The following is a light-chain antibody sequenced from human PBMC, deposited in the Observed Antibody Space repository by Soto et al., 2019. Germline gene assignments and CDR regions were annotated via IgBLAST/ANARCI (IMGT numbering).Light chain of an antibody. CDR1: PSVTSNY. CDR2: GAS. CDR3: PQNHISPRT. V-gene: IGKV3-20*01. J-gene: IGKJ2*01. Sequence: EIVLTQSPGTLSLSPGERATLSCRASPSVTSNYLAWYQQKPGQAPRLLIYGASTRATGIPDRFSGSGSGTDFTITIRRLEPEDFAVYFCPQNHISPRTFGQGTKLEIK.